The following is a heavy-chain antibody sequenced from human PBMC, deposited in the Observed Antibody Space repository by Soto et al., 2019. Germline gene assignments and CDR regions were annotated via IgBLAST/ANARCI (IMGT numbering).Heavy chain of an antibody. CDR2: ISNTGGGT. CDR1: GVTFSTYA. J-gene: IGHJ5*02. Sequence: EVQLLESGGGLVQPGGSLRLSCVASGVTFSTYAMNWVRQAPGKGLEWVSTISNTGGGTFYAGSVKGRFTISRDNSKNTLYLQMHSLRADDSAIYFCAVGRHKTSGSNTWFDPWGRGTQVTVSS. D-gene: IGHD3-22*01. V-gene: IGHV3-23*01. CDR3: AVGRHKTSGSNTWFDP.